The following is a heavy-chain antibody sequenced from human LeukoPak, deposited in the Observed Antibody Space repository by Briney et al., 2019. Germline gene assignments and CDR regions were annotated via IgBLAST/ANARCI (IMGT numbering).Heavy chain of an antibody. CDR2: INHRGST. CDR3: ARATRWSGYYYPTDY. Sequence: SETLSLTCAVYGGSFSGYEWSWIRQPPGKGLEWIGEINHRGSTNYNPSLKSRVTISVDTSKNQFSLKLSSVTAADTAVYYCARATRWSGYYYPTDYWGQGTLVTVSS. V-gene: IGHV4-34*01. D-gene: IGHD3-3*01. CDR1: GGSFSGYE. J-gene: IGHJ4*02.